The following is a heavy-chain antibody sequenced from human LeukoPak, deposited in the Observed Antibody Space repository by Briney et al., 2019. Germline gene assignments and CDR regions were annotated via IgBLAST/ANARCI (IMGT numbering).Heavy chain of an antibody. CDR2: ISYDGSNK. CDR3: ARNLYDSYYYGMDV. Sequence: GRSLRLSCAASGFTFSSYAMHWVRQAPGKGLEWVAVISYDGSNKYYADSVKGRFTISRANPKTTLYLQMNSLRAEDTAVYYCARNLYDSYYYGMDVWGQGTTVTVSS. J-gene: IGHJ6*02. CDR1: GFTFSSYA. D-gene: IGHD5/OR15-5a*01. V-gene: IGHV3-30-3*01.